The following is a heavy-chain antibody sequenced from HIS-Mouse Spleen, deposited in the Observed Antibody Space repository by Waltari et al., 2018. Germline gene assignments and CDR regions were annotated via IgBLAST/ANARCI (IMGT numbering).Heavy chain of an antibody. D-gene: IGHD2-8*01. CDR1: GDSVSSNSAA. Sequence: QVQLQQSGPGLVKPSQTLSLTCAISGDSVSSNSAAWKWIRQSPSRGLEWLGKTLYRSRGYDDYAVSVKSRITINTDTDKNQLSLQLNYVTPEDTAVYYCARGYCTNGVCYDYWGQGTLVTVSS. CDR2: TLYRSRGYD. V-gene: IGHV6-1*01. CDR3: ARGYCTNGVCYDY. J-gene: IGHJ4*02.